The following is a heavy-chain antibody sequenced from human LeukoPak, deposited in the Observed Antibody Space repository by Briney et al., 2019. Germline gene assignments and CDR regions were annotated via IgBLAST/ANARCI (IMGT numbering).Heavy chain of an antibody. CDR3: AKDVVPKSRPHYYYYGMDV. V-gene: IGHV3-30*18. CDR1: GFTISSYG. D-gene: IGHD2-21*01. J-gene: IGHJ6*04. CDR2: ISYDGSKK. Sequence: PGRSLRLSCAASGFTISSYGIHWVRQAPGKGLEWVAVISYDGSKKYYADSVKGRFTISRDNSKNTLYLQMNSLRAEDTAVYYCAKDVVPKSRPHYYYYGMDVWGKGTTVTVSS.